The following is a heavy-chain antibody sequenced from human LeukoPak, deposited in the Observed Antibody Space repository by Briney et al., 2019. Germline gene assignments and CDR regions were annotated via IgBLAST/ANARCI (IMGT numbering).Heavy chain of an antibody. CDR1: GFTFSSYG. J-gene: IGHJ4*02. Sequence: GGSLRLSCAASGFTFSSYGMHWVRQAPGKGLEGGAVISYDGSNKYYADSVKGRFNISRDNSKNTLYLQMNSLRAEDTAVYYCAKAGPGIAAAGLDYWGQGTLVTVSS. CDR3: AKAGPGIAAAGLDY. CDR2: ISYDGSNK. D-gene: IGHD6-13*01. V-gene: IGHV3-30*18.